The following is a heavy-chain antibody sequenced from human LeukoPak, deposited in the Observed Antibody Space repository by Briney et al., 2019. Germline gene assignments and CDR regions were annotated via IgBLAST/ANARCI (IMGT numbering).Heavy chain of an antibody. CDR2: ISSSSSYI. J-gene: IGHJ4*02. CDR3: APDVDTAMRY. CDR1: GFTFSSYS. D-gene: IGHD5-18*01. V-gene: IGHV3-21*01. Sequence: GGSLRLSCAASGFTFSSYSMNWVRQAPGKGLEWVSSISSSSSYIYYADSVKGRFTISRDNAKHSLYLQMNSLRAEDTAVYYCAPDVDTAMRYWGQGTLVTVSS.